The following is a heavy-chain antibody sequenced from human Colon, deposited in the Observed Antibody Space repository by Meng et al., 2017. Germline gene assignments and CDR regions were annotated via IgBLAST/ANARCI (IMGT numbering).Heavy chain of an antibody. J-gene: IGHJ4*02. CDR1: GDSIHDQW. V-gene: IGHV4-4*02. CDR2: IFHNGMT. Sequence: QDSGPGLIRPWGTLSLKCAFSGDSIHDQWFTWVRQTPGKGLEWIGEIFHNGMTNYNPSLESRVTIFVDKSKNEVSLNLMSVTAADTAVYYCAKAAAYNLDIWGQGILVTVSS. D-gene: IGHD5-24*01. CDR3: AKAAAYNLDI.